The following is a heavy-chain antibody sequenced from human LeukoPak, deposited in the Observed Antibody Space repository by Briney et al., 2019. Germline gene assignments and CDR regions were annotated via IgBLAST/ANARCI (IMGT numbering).Heavy chain of an antibody. CDR3: ASTRRAAVAGRFDS. CDR1: GGSISSTHW. CDR2: IFHSGTT. D-gene: IGHD6-19*01. J-gene: IGHJ4*02. V-gene: IGHV4-4*02. Sequence: SGTLSLTCAVSGGSISSTHWWNWVRQPPGKGLEWIGEIFHSGTTNYNPSLKSRVTISIDKSKNQFSLKLRPVTAADTAVYYCASTRRAAVAGRFDSWGQGTLVTVSS.